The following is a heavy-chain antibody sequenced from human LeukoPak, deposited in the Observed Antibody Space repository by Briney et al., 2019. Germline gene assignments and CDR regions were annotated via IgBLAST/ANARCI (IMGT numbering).Heavy chain of an antibody. V-gene: IGHV3-74*01. J-gene: IGHJ6*02. Sequence: GGSLRLSCAASGFTFSGNWMHWVRQAPGKGLVWVSRLDSDASITIYADSVKGRFTISSDNAKNTLYLQMNSLTAEDTAVYYCARVPGYSGYFYGMDVWGQGTTVTVSS. CDR3: ARVPGYSGYFYGMDV. D-gene: IGHD5-12*01. CDR1: GFTFSGNW. CDR2: LDSDASIT.